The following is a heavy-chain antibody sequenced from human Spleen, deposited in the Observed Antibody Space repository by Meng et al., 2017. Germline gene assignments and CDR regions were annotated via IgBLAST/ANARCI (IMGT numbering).Heavy chain of an antibody. CDR2: IGTAGDT. J-gene: IGHJ6*02. V-gene: IGHV3-13*03. CDR3: ARAGQKLRFSGMDV. D-gene: IGHD3-16*01. Sequence: GGSLRLSCAACGFTFSSYDMHWVRQATGKGLEWVSAIGTAGDTYYQGSVKGQFTISRENAKNSLYLQMDSLRAEDTAVYYCARAGQKLRFSGMDVWGQGTTVTVSS. CDR1: GFTFSSYD.